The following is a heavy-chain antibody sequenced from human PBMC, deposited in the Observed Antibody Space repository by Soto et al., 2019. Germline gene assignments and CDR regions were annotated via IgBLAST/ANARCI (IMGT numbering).Heavy chain of an antibody. CDR1: GFTFSSSA. CDR2: VSANGQGI. J-gene: IGHJ4*02. D-gene: IGHD3-10*01. CDR3: AKDRHYPRDYFHY. V-gene: IGHV3-23*01. Sequence: GESLKISCAASGFTFSSSAISWVRQAPGKGLEWVSAVSANGQGIYYADSVRGRFTISRDNSKNTVFLHMDSLSAEDTAVYYCAKDRHYPRDYFHYWGQGTLVTSPQ.